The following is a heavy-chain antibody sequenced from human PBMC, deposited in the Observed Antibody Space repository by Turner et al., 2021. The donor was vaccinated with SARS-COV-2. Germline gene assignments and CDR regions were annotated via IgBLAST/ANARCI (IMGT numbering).Heavy chain of an antibody. CDR2: IIPLPGIA. V-gene: IGHV1-69*04. Sequence: QVQLVQSGAEVRKPGSSVKVSCRASGGTFSSFIINWVRQAPGQGLEWMGGIIPLPGIANYAQKFQGRVTVTADTSTSTVYMELSSLRSEDTAVYYCAKDSSEEPLDYWGQGTLVTVSS. J-gene: IGHJ4*02. CDR3: AKDSSEEPLDY. CDR1: GGTFSSFI. D-gene: IGHD1-26*01.